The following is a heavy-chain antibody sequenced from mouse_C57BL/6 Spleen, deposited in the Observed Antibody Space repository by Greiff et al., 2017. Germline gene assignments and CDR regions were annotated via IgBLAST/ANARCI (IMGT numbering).Heavy chain of an antibody. Sequence: QVQLQQSGAELVKPGASVKLSCKASGYTFTSYWMQWVKQRPGQGLEWIGEIDPSDSYTNYNQKFKGKATLTVDTSSSTAYMQLSSLTSEDSAVYYCARGTTVVARNFDYWGQGTTLTVSS. CDR3: ARGTTVVARNFDY. J-gene: IGHJ2*01. CDR2: IDPSDSYT. V-gene: IGHV1-50*01. D-gene: IGHD1-1*01. CDR1: GYTFTSYW.